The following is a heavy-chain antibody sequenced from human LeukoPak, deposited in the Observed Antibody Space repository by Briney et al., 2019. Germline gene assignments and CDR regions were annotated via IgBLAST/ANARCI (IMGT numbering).Heavy chain of an antibody. Sequence: GGSLRLSCSASGFTFSSYAMHWVRQAPGKGLEYVSSISSNGGIRIYADSVKGRFTISRDNSKNTLCLQMSSLSTEDTAVYYCASGRIHYGMEVWGQGTTVTVSS. CDR3: ASGRIHYGMEV. CDR2: ISSNGGIR. D-gene: IGHD1-26*01. CDR1: GFTFSSYA. V-gene: IGHV3-64D*06. J-gene: IGHJ6*02.